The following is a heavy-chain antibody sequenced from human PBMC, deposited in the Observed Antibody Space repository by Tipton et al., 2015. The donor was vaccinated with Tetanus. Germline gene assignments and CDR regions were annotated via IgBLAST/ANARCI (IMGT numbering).Heavy chain of an antibody. D-gene: IGHD7-27*01. CDR3: ARIRQVGKPGPFFDH. CDR1: GGSINSYY. CDR2: IYYSGST. Sequence: TLSLTCTVSGGSINSYYWSWIRQPPGKGLEWIGYIYYSGSTNYNPSLRSRVTISVDTSKNQFSLKLSSVTAADTAVYYCARIRQVGKPGPFFDHWGQGTLVTVSS. V-gene: IGHV4-59*01. J-gene: IGHJ4*02.